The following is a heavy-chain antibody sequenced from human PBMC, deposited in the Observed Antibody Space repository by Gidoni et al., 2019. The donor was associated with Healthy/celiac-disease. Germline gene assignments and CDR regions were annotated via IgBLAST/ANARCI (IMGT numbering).Heavy chain of an antibody. CDR2: ISSSSSYI. J-gene: IGHJ6*02. V-gene: IGHV3-21*01. Sequence: SGFTFSSYSMNWVRQAPGKGLEWVSSISSSSSYIYYADSVKGRFTISRDNAKNSLYLQMNSLRAEDTAVYYCARSVLRFLEWFNPGVLGDYYGMDVWGQGTTVTVSS. CDR3: ARSVLRFLEWFNPGVLGDYYGMDV. CDR1: GFTFSSYS. D-gene: IGHD3-3*01.